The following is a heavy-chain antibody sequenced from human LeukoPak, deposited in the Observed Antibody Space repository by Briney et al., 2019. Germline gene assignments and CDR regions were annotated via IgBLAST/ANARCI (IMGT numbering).Heavy chain of an antibody. J-gene: IGHJ5*02. CDR3: ARDRREKTAGILNWFDP. V-gene: IGHV1-8*01. Sequence: GASVKVSCKASGYTFTSYDINWVRQATGQGLEWMGWMNPNSGNTGYAQKFQGRVTMTRNTSISTAYMELSSLRSEDTAVYYCARDRREKTAGILNWFDPRGQGTLVTVSS. CDR2: MNPNSGNT. CDR1: GYTFTSYD. D-gene: IGHD6-13*01.